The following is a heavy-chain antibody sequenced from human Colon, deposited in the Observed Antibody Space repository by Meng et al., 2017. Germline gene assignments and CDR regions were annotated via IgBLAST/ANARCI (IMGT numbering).Heavy chain of an antibody. V-gene: IGHV4-30-4*01. CDR1: GDSVTSGRYH. D-gene: IGHD5-18*01. Sequence: QVQLQESGPGLGEPSQTLPLACTVSGDSVTSGRYHRSWIRQPPEKGLAWFGYIHHSGITYYNPSLRSRLIISIDTSKRQLSLTLNSVTAADTALYYCATIQSSPHFFDYWGQGTLVTVSS. CDR2: IHHSGIT. J-gene: IGHJ4*02. CDR3: ATIQSSPHFFDY.